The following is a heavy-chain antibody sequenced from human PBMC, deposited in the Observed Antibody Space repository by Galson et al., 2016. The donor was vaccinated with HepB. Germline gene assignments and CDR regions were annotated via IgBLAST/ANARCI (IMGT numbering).Heavy chain of an antibody. Sequence: SVKVSCKASGYTFTINGISWVRQAPGEGLEWMGWISAYSGNTIYVQQFQGRVTMTKDTSTSTAYMELRSLRSDDTAVYYCARDREYTFDNWGQGTLVTVSS. CDR2: ISAYSGNT. D-gene: IGHD2/OR15-2a*01. CDR1: GYTFTING. CDR3: ARDREYTFDN. V-gene: IGHV1-18*04. J-gene: IGHJ4*02.